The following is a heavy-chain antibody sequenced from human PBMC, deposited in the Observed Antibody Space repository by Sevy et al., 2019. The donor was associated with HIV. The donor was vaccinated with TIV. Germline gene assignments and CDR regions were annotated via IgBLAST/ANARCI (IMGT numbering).Heavy chain of an antibody. J-gene: IGHJ6*02. V-gene: IGHV4-59*01. CDR2: SYYSGST. Sequence: SETLSLTCTVSGDSISGYYRSWIRQPPGQGLEWIGYSYYSGSTTYNPSLKSRVTISVDTSKNQFSLKLSSVTAADTAVYYCARASPDYYYGMDVWGQGTTVTVSS. CDR3: ARASPDYYYGMDV. CDR1: GDSISGYY.